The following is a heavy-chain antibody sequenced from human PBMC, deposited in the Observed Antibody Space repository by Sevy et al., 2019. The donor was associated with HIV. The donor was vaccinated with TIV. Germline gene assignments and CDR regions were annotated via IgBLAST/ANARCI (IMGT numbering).Heavy chain of an antibody. CDR3: VKAVNYYDSSVHPGHFEY. CDR1: GFTFSSYG. CDR2: INSDGGST. V-gene: IGHV3-64D*06. J-gene: IGHJ4*02. Sequence: GGFLRLSCSASGFTFSSYGMHWVRQAPGKGLQYVSGINSDGGSTYYADSVKGRFIISRDNSKKMVYLQMSSLRLYDTAVYYCVKAVNYYDSSVHPGHFEYWGQGTLVTVSS. D-gene: IGHD3-22*01.